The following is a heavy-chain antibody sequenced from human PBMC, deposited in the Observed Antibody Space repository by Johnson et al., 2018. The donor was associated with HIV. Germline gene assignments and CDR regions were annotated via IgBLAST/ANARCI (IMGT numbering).Heavy chain of an antibody. D-gene: IGHD3-22*01. V-gene: IGHV3-11*01. CDR2: ISWNGGST. Sequence: QVQLVESGGGLVKPGGSLRLSCAASGFTFSDYYMSWIRQATGKGLEWVSGISWNGGSTGYADSVKGRFTISRENAKNSLSLQMNKLGVEDTALYYCARQHSYGSSGQSGGLDIWVQGTMVTVSS. CDR3: ARQHSYGSSGQSGGLDI. CDR1: GFTFSDYY. J-gene: IGHJ3*02.